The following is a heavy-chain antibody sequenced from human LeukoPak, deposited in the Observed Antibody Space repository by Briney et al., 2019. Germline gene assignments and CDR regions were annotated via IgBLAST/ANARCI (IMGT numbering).Heavy chain of an antibody. CDR3: ARDLGYRSSTSCP. V-gene: IGHV1-2*02. D-gene: IGHD2-2*01. J-gene: IGHJ5*02. CDR1: GYTFTGYY. Sequence: ASVKVSCKASGYTFTGYYMHWVRQAPGQGLEWMGWINPNSGGTNYAQKFQGRVTMTRDTSISTAYMELSRLRSDDTAVHYCARDLGYRSSTSCPWGQGTLVTVSS. CDR2: INPNSGGT.